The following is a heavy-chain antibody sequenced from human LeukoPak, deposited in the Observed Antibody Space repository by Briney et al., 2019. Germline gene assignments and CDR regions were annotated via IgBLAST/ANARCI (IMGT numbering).Heavy chain of an antibody. CDR3: ARSGWYFYHWFDP. V-gene: IGHV4-34*01. D-gene: IGHD6-19*01. CDR2: INHSGST. J-gene: IGHJ5*02. CDR1: GGSFSGYC. Sequence: SETLSLTCAVYGGSFSGYCWSWIRQPPGKGLEWIGEINHSGSTNYNPSLKSRVTISVDTSKNQFSLKLSSVTAADTAVYYCARSGWYFYHWFDPWGQGTLVTVSS.